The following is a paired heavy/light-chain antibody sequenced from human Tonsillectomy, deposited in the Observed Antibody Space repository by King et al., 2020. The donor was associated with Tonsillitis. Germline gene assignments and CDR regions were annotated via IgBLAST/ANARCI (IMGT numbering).Heavy chain of an antibody. Sequence: QVQLVQSGREVQKPGASVSVSCKASGYQFSDYGISWLRQAPRHGPEWMGWISTDNGQTTYSQSFQGRVTMTIDTSTNTAYLELRSLRSDDTATYYCARVKYDFWSGYFEGNWFDPWGQGTLVTVSS. J-gene: IGHJ5*02. CDR3: ARVKYDFWSGYFEGNWFDP. V-gene: IGHV1-18*01. D-gene: IGHD3-3*01. CDR1: GYQFSDYG. CDR2: ISTDNGQT.
Light chain of an antibody. CDR3: QQRSSWVS. CDR1: RSVSEY. CDR2: DVS. J-gene: IGKJ5*01. V-gene: IGKV3-11*01. Sequence: EVVLTQSPATLSLSPGERATLSCRASRSVSEYLAWYQQKPGQAPRLLIYDVSTRATGIPARFSGSGSGTDFTLTISGLEPEDFAVYYCQQRSSWVSFGQGTRLEIK.